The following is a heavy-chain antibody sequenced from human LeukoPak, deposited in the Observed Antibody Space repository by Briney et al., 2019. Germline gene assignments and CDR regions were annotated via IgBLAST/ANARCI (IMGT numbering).Heavy chain of an antibody. CDR2: ISYDGTNK. Sequence: GGSLRLSCAASGFTFSTYAMHWVRQAPGKGLEWVAFISYDGTNKYCADSVKGRFTISRDNSKNTLYLQMNSLRAEDTALYYCAREILTGYAFDIWGQGAMVIVSS. D-gene: IGHD7-27*01. J-gene: IGHJ3*02. CDR1: GFTFSTYA. V-gene: IGHV3-30-3*01. CDR3: AREILTGYAFDI.